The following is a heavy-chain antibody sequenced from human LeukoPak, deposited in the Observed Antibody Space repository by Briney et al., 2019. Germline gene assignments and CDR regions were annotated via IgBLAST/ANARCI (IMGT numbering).Heavy chain of an antibody. CDR2: ISSSGSTI. CDR1: GFTFSSSE. D-gene: IGHD1-26*01. J-gene: IGHJ4*02. Sequence: GGSLRLSRAASGFTFSSSEMNWVRQAPGKGLEWVSYISSSGSTIYYADSVKGRFTISRDNSKNTLYLQMNSLRAEDTAVYYCARDGGSYYFDYWGQGTLVTVSS. V-gene: IGHV3-48*03. CDR3: ARDGGSYYFDY.